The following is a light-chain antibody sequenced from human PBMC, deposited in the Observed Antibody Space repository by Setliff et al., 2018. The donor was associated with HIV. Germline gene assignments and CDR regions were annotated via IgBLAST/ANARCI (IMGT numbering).Light chain of an antibody. J-gene: IGLJ1*01. CDR2: DVI. CDR3: CSYAGSHTFV. CDR1: TSYVGGYNF. Sequence: QSALTQPRSVSGSPGQSVTISCTGTTSYVGGYNFVSWYQHHPGKAPKLMIYDVIKRPSGVPDRFSGSKSGNTASLTISGLQAEDEADYYCCSYAGSHTFVFGTGTKVTVL. V-gene: IGLV2-11*01.